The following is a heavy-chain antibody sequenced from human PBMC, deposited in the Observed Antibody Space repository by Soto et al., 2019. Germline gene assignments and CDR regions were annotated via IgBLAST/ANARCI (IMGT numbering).Heavy chain of an antibody. J-gene: IGHJ3*02. D-gene: IGHD2-21*02. V-gene: IGHV4-38-2*02. Sequence: SETLSLTCSVSNLSISSGYYWGWIRQPPGKGLEWIANIYHSGITYYNSSLKSRITISVDTSKNQFSLKMNSVTAADTAVYYCARGSHIVVATDAFDIWGQGTMVTVSS. CDR3: ARGSHIVVATDAFDI. CDR1: NLSISSGYY. CDR2: IYHSGIT.